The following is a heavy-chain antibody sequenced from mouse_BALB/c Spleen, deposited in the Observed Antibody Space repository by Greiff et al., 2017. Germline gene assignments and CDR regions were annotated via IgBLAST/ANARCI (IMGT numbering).Heavy chain of an antibody. CDR2: ISSGGST. J-gene: IGHJ2*01. CDR1: GFTFSSYA. Sequence: EVQGVESGGGLVKPGGSLKLSCAASGFTFSSYAMSWVRQTPEKRLEWVASISSGGSTYYPDSLKGRFTISRDNARNILYLQMSSLRSEDTAMYYCARGYDYFDYWGQGTTLTVSS. CDR3: ARGYDYFDY. V-gene: IGHV5-6-5*01.